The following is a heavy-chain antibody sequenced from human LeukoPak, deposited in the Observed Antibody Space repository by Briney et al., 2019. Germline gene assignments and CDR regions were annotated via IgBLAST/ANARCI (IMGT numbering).Heavy chain of an antibody. Sequence: GGSLRLSCAASGFTVSSNYISWVRQAPGKGLEWVSIIYSGGSTYYADSVKGRFTISRDDSKNTLYLQMNSLRAEDTAVYYCARVPIASSSGDYRYGMDVWRQRTTVTVSS. CDR1: GFTVSSNY. J-gene: IGHJ6*02. CDR2: IYSGGST. V-gene: IGHV3-53*01. D-gene: IGHD6-6*01. CDR3: ARVPIASSSGDYRYGMDV.